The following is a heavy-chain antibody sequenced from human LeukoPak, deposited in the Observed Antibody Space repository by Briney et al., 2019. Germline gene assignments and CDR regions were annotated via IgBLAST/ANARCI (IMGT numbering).Heavy chain of an antibody. Sequence: PSETLSLTCTVSGGSISSYYWSWIRQPPGKGLEWIGYIYYSGSTSYNPSLKSRVTISVDTSKNQFSLKLSSVTAADTAVYYCASLRKYYYDSSGYYPLGAFDIWGQGTMVTVSS. J-gene: IGHJ3*02. CDR2: IYYSGST. V-gene: IGHV4-59*01. CDR1: GGSISSYY. D-gene: IGHD3-22*01. CDR3: ASLRKYYYDSSGYYPLGAFDI.